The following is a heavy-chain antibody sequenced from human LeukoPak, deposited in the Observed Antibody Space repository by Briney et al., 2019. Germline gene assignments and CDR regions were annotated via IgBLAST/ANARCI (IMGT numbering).Heavy chain of an antibody. CDR1: GGSISSYY. CDR2: IYTSGST. J-gene: IGHJ6*03. V-gene: IGHV4-4*07. D-gene: IGHD5-24*01. Sequence: SETLSLTCTVSGGSISSYYWSWIRQPAGKGLEWIGRIYTSGSTNYNPSLKSRVTMSVDTSKNQFSLKLSSVTAADTAVYYCARAPRGATSRYYYYYYYMDVWGKGTTVTVSS. CDR3: ARAPRGATSRYYYYYYYMDV.